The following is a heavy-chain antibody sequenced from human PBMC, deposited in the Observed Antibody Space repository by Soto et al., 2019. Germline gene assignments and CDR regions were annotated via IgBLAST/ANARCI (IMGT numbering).Heavy chain of an antibody. Sequence: EVQLVASGGGLVQPGGSLRLSCAASGFSFSTYWMNWVRQVPGKGLEWVANIKEDGSEKDYVNSVKGRFTISRDNGKNSLYLQINSLRVEDTAVYYCARGTPTPGVDYWGQGTLVTVSS. V-gene: IGHV3-7*01. CDR1: GFSFSTYW. CDR2: IKEDGSEK. J-gene: IGHJ4*02. CDR3: ARGTPTPGVDY.